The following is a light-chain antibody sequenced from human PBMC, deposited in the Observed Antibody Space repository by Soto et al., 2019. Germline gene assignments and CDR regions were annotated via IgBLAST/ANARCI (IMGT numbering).Light chain of an antibody. V-gene: IGKV3-15*01. CDR2: GAS. J-gene: IGKJ5*01. CDR3: QQYNNWPIT. Sequence: EKVMTQSPATLSVSPGERATLSCRASQSVRSNLAWYQRKPGQAPRLLIYGASTRTTGLPARFSGSGSGTEFTLTISSLQSEDFAVYYCQQYNNWPITFGQGTRLEIK. CDR1: QSVRSN.